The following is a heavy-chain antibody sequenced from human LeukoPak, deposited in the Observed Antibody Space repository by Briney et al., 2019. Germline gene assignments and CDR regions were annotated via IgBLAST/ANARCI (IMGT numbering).Heavy chain of an antibody. J-gene: IGHJ3*02. CDR3: ARDFYYDYVWGSYRYTDSNVPDAFDI. D-gene: IGHD3-16*02. CDR2: IYYSGST. Sequence: TLSLTCTVSGGSISSGGYYWSWIRQHPGKGLEWIGYIYYSGSTYYNPSLKSRVTISVDTSKNQFSLKLSSVTAADTAVYYCARDFYYDYVWGSYRYTDSNVPDAFDIWGQGTMVTVSS. CDR1: GGSISSGGYY. V-gene: IGHV4-31*03.